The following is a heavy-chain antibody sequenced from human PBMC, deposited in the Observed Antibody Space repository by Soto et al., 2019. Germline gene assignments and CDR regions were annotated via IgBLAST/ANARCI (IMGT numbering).Heavy chain of an antibody. CDR3: ASRLGWEYYYGMDV. J-gene: IGHJ6*02. Sequence: AASVKVSCKASGYTFTGYYMHWVRQAPGQGLEWMGWINPNSGGTNYAQKFQGRVTMTRDTSISTAYMELSRLRSDDTAVYYCASRLGWEYYYGMDVWGQGTTVTVSS. CDR2: INPNSGGT. CDR1: GYTFTGYY. V-gene: IGHV1-2*02. D-gene: IGHD1-26*01.